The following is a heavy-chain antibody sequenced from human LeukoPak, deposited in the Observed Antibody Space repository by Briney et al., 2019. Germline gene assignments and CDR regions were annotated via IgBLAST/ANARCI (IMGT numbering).Heavy chain of an antibody. CDR3: ARRGSGSYYRARPFDP. V-gene: IGHV5-51*01. D-gene: IGHD1-26*01. CDR2: IYPGDSDS. CDR1: GYNFTNYW. J-gene: IGHJ5*02. Sequence: GESLKISCKSSGYNFTNYWIGWVRQMPGKGLEWMGIIYPGDSDSRYSPSFQGQVTFSADKSISTAYLQWSSLKASDTAMYYCARRGSGSYYRARPFDPWGQGTLVTVSS.